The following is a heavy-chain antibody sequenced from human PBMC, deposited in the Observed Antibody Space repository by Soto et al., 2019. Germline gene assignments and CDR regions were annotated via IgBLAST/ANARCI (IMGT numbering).Heavy chain of an antibody. Sequence: PSETLSLTCTVSGGSITSDYSCWSWIRRPPGEGLEWIGHIFDSGTTYTNPSLRSQVAISLDTSKNHFSLTLSSVTAADTAVYYCARGPSGDKVHYWGQGALVTVSS. CDR2: IFDSGTT. J-gene: IGHJ4*02. CDR3: ARGPSGDKVHY. CDR1: GGSITSDYSC. D-gene: IGHD7-27*01. V-gene: IGHV4-30-4*01.